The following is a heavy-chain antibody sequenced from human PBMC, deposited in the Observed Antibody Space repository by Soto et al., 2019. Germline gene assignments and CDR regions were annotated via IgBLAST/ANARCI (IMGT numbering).Heavy chain of an antibody. CDR1: GGSISSGGYY. Sequence: KPSETLSLTCTVSGGSISSGGYYWSWIRQHPGKGLGWIGYIYYSGSTYYNPSLKSRVTISVDTSKNQLSLKLSSVTAADTAVYNWARDHERRYDILTGYYKAHAFDIWGQGTMVNVSS. CDR3: ARDHERRYDILTGYYKAHAFDI. J-gene: IGHJ3*02. V-gene: IGHV4-31*03. D-gene: IGHD3-9*01. CDR2: IYYSGST.